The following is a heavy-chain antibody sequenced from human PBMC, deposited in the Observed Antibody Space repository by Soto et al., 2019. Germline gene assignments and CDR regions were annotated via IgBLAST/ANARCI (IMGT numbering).Heavy chain of an antibody. CDR2: INPSGGST. Sequence: GASVKVSCKASGYTFTSYYMHWVRQAPGQGLEWMGIINPSGGSTSYAQKFQGRVTMTRDTSTSTVYMELSSLRSEDTAVYYCARDPRLGYFDWSTFYMDVWGKGTTVTVSS. CDR1: GYTFTSYY. J-gene: IGHJ6*03. CDR3: ARDPRLGYFDWSTFYMDV. D-gene: IGHD3-9*01. V-gene: IGHV1-46*03.